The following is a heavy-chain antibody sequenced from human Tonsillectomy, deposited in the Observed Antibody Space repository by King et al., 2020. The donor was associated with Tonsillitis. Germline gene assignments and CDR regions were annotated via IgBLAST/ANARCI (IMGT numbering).Heavy chain of an antibody. Sequence: VQLVESGGGLVKPGVSLRLSCAASVFSFSYYYMNWILQAPGKGVEWVSYISNRCDLIYNADSVNGGFTISRDNAKNSLYLQINSQRAEDTATYYCARDPPVYGSSSGDFDYWGQGTLVTVSS. CDR1: VFSFSYYY. CDR2: ISNRCDLI. CDR3: ARDPPVYGSSSGDFDY. J-gene: IGHJ4*02. V-gene: IGHV3-11*01. D-gene: IGHD6-6*01.